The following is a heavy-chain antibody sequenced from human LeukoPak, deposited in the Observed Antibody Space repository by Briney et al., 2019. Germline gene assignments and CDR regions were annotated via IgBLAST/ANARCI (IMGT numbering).Heavy chain of an antibody. CDR2: IDSSGRAL. V-gene: IGHV3-11*01. CDR1: GFTFSAHY. CDR3: TRDPDTSSEVDF. Sequence: PGGSLRLSCAASGFTFSAHYMSWIRLAPGKGLEWVSYIDSSGRALYYADSVKGRFTISRDNAKNSLFLQMDSLRAEDTAVYFCTRDPDTSSEVDFWGQGTLVTVSS. D-gene: IGHD5-18*01. J-gene: IGHJ4*02.